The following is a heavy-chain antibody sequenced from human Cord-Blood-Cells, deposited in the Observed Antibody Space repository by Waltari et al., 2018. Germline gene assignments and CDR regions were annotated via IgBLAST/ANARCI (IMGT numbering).Heavy chain of an antibody. V-gene: IGHV4-34*01. CDR1: GGSFSGYY. D-gene: IGHD3-10*01. Sequence: QVQLQQWGAGLLKPSETLSLTFAVYGGSFSGYYWSWIRQPPGKGMEWMGEINHSGSTNYNPSLKSRVTISVDTSKNQFSLKLSSVTAADTAVYYCARGPGTMVRGVKLPFGYWGQGTLVTVSS. CDR3: ARGPGTMVRGVKLPFGY. J-gene: IGHJ4*02. CDR2: INHSGST.